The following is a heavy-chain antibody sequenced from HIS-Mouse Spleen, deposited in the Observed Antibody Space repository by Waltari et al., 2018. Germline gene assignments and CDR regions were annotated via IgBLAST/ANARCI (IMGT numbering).Heavy chain of an antibody. CDR3: AREIPYSSSWYDWYFDL. V-gene: IGHV4-39*07. Sequence: QLQLQESGPGLVKPSETLSLTCTVAVCSISSSSYHWGWIRQPPGKGLEWIGSIYYSGSTYYNPSLKSRVTISVDTSKNQFSLKLSSVTAADTAVYYCAREIPYSSSWYDWYFDLWGRGTLVTVSS. CDR2: IYYSGST. CDR1: VCSISSSSYH. D-gene: IGHD6-13*01. J-gene: IGHJ2*01.